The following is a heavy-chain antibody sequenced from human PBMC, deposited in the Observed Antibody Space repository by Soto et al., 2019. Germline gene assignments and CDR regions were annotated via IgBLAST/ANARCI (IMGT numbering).Heavy chain of an antibody. CDR2: ISSSSSYI. D-gene: IGHD5-12*01. Sequence: GGSLRLSCAASGFTFSSYSMNWVRQAPGKGLEWVSSISSSSSYIYYADSVKGRFTISRDNAKNSLYLQMNSLRAEDTAVYYCARCLIVATIKVDAFDIWGQGTMVTVSS. CDR1: GFTFSSYS. V-gene: IGHV3-21*01. CDR3: ARCLIVATIKVDAFDI. J-gene: IGHJ3*02.